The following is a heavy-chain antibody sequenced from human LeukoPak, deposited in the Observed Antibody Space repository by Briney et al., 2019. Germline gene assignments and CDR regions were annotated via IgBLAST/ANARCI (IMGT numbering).Heavy chain of an antibody. J-gene: IGHJ5*02. CDR3: ARAESNWFDP. V-gene: IGHV4-31*03. CDR2: IYYSGST. CDR1: GDSISSGGYY. Sequence: SETLSLTCTVSGDSISSGGYYWSWIRQHPGKGLEWTGYIYYSGSTYYNPSLKSRVTISVDTSKNQFSLKLSSVTAADTAVYYCARAESNWFDPWGQGTLVTVSS.